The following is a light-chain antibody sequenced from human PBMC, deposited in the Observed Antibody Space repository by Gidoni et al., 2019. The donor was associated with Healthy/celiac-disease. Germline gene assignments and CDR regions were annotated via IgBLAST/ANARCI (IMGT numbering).Light chain of an antibody. J-gene: IGKJ3*01. CDR3: QKYNSAPFT. CDR2: AAS. Sequence: DIHMTQSPSSLSASVGDRVTITCRASQGISNYLAWYQQKPGKVPTLLFYAASTLQSVVPSRFSGSGSGTDFTLTISSLQTEDVATYYCQKYNSAPFTFGPXNKVDIK. V-gene: IGKV1-27*01. CDR1: QGISNY.